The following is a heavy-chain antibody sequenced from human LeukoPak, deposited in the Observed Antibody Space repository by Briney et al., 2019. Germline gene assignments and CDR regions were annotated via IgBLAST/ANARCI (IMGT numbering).Heavy chain of an antibody. CDR2: ISSSSSYI. V-gene: IGHV3-21*01. CDR3: AREVTMLRGVIYFDL. Sequence: GGSLRLSCAASGFTFSSYSMNWVRQAPGKGLEWVSSISSSSSYIYYADSVKGRFTISRDNAKNSLYLQMNSLRAEDTAVYYCAREVTMLRGVIYFDLWGQGTLVTVSS. D-gene: IGHD3-10*01. J-gene: IGHJ4*02. CDR1: GFTFSSYS.